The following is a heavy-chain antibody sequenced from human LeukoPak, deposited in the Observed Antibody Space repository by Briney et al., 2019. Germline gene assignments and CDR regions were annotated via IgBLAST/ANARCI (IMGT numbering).Heavy chain of an antibody. CDR3: ARVRRYCGGDCYNFDY. J-gene: IGHJ4*02. V-gene: IGHV4-59*11. CDR2: ISYNGGT. Sequence: SETLSLTCTVSGGSISNHYWTWIRQSPGKRPEYIGFISYNGGTNYNPSLKSRVTISRDTSKKQFSLRLNSVTAADTAVYYCARVRRYCGGDCYNFDYWGQGTLVTVSS. CDR1: GGSISNHY. D-gene: IGHD2-21*02.